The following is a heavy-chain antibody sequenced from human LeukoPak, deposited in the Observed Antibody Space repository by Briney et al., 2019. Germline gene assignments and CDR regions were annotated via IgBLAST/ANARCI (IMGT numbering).Heavy chain of an antibody. CDR1: GFTVSSNY. D-gene: IGHD3-3*01. V-gene: IGHV3-53*05. J-gene: IGHJ3*02. CDR2: IYSGGNT. CDR3: GRALLYDFWSAGHAFDI. Sequence: GGSLRLSCAASGFTVSSNYMSWVRQAPGKGLEWVSVIYSGGNTYYADSVKGRFTISRDNSKNTLYLQMNSLRAEDTAVYYCGRALLYDFWSAGHAFDIWGQGTMVTVSS.